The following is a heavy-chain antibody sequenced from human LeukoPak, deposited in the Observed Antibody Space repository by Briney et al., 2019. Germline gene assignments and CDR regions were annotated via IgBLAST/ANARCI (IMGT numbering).Heavy chain of an antibody. J-gene: IGHJ6*02. CDR3: AKDYYGSGSYSYYGMDV. D-gene: IGHD3-10*01. Sequence: GGSLRLSCAASGFTFSDYYMSWLRQAPGKGLEWVSYISSSGSTIYYADSVKGRFTISRDNAKNSLYLQMNSLRAEDTAVYYCAKDYYGSGSYSYYGMDVWGQGTTVTVSS. CDR2: ISSSGSTI. CDR1: GFTFSDYY. V-gene: IGHV3-11*01.